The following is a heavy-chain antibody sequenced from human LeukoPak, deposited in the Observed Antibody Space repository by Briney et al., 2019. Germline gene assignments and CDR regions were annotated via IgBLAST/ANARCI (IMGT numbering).Heavy chain of an antibody. V-gene: IGHV4-34*01. CDR1: GGAFSGYY. CDR3: ARDVRDGYNLAY. CDR2: INHSGST. D-gene: IGHD5-24*01. J-gene: IGHJ4*02. Sequence: SETLSLTCAVYGGAFSGYYGSWIRQPPGKGLEWIGEINHSGSTNYNPSLKSRVTISVDTSKNQFSLKLSSVTAADPAVYYCARDVRDGYNLAYWGQGTLVTVSS.